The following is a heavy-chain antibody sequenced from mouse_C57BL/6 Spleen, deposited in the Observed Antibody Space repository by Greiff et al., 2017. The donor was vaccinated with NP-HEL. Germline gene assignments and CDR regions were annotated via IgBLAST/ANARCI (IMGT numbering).Heavy chain of an antibody. Sequence: QVQLQQPGAELVRPGSSVKLSCKAFGYTFTSYWMHWVKQRPIQGLEWIGNIDPSDSETHYNQKFKDKATLTVDKSSSTAYMQLSSLTSEDSAVYYCAREDSNYWYFDVWGTGTTVTVSS. D-gene: IGHD2-5*01. CDR2: IDPSDSET. CDR1: GYTFTSYW. CDR3: AREDSNYWYFDV. J-gene: IGHJ1*03. V-gene: IGHV1-52*01.